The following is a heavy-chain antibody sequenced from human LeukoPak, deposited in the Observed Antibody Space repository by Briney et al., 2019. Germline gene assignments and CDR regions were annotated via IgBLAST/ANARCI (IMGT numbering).Heavy chain of an antibody. J-gene: IGHJ5*01. V-gene: IGHV3-74*01. D-gene: IGHD3-10*01. CDR3: ARAATYFYGSVTYDWFES. CDR1: GFTFSDYY. Sequence: GGSLRLSCVASGFTFSDYYMSWIRQIPGKGLMWVSRIESNGLTLYADSVRDRFTISRDNGKNTIYLQMNNLRVDDTAIYYCARAATYFYGSVTYDWFESWGQGTLVTVSS. CDR2: IESNGLT.